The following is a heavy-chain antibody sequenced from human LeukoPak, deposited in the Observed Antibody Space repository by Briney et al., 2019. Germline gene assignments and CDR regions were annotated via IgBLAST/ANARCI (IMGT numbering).Heavy chain of an antibody. V-gene: IGHV1-69*13. D-gene: IGHD5-12*01. Sequence: SVKDSRKSSGGIFSSYALSWVRQAPGQGLEWMGGIYPIFGTANYAQKFQDRVTINADESMRTDYMEMSSLTSEDGAVYDCAGDWVSGSRFDYWGQGTLVTVSS. J-gene: IGHJ4*02. CDR3: AGDWVSGSRFDY. CDR1: GGIFSSYA. CDR2: IYPIFGTA.